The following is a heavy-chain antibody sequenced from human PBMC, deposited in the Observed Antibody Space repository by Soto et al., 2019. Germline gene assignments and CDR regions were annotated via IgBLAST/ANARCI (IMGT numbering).Heavy chain of an antibody. Sequence: SETLSLTCTVPGGSIRSGGYYWSWVRQNPRRGLEWIGNIYYSGNTYYNPSLKSRLTISVDTSKNQFSLNLSSVTAADTAVYYCARDRLMATAGTARHYFGLDVWGQGTTVTVSS. CDR2: IYYSGNT. J-gene: IGHJ6*02. D-gene: IGHD5-18*01. CDR1: GGSIRSGGYY. V-gene: IGHV4-31*03. CDR3: ARDRLMATAGTARHYFGLDV.